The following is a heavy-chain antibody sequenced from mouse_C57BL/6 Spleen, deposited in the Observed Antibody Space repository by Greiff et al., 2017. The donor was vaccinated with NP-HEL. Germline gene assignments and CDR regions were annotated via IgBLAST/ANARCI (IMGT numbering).Heavy chain of an antibody. D-gene: IGHD2-2*01. Sequence: QVQLQQPGAELVMPGASVKLSCKASGYTFTSYWMHWVKQRPGQGLEWIGEIDPSDSYTNYNQKFKGRSTLTVDKSSSKAYMQLSSLTSEDSAVYYCARHGYDYAMCYWGHGTSVTVSS. V-gene: IGHV1-69*01. CDR3: ARHGYDYAMCY. CDR1: GYTFTSYW. J-gene: IGHJ4*01. CDR2: IDPSDSYT.